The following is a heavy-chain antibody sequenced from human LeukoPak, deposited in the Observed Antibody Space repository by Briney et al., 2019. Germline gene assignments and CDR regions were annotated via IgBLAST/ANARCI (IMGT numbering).Heavy chain of an antibody. V-gene: IGHV1-2*02. CDR1: GYTFTGYY. CDR2: INPNSGGT. J-gene: IGHJ4*02. Sequence: GASVKVSCKASGYTFTGYYMHWVRQAPGQGLEWMGWINPNSGGTNYAQKFQGRVTMTRDTSISTAYMELSRLRSDDTAVYYCARWGRGFWSGYYFDYWGQGTLVTVSS. CDR3: ARWGRGFWSGYYFDY. D-gene: IGHD3-3*01.